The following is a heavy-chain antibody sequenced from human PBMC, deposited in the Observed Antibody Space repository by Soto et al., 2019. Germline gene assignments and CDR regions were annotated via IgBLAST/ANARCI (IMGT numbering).Heavy chain of an antibody. J-gene: IGHJ5*02. Sequence: QVQLVESGGGVVQSGRSLTLSCAASGFSLRTYGMQWLRRAPGKGLEWVAFIWYDGTKKFYANSVKGRSTISKDNSNNILYLQMSGLRAADTAVYYCARDVVTAVAGSVNWLEPWGQGTLVTVS. D-gene: IGHD6-19*01. CDR2: IWYDGTKK. V-gene: IGHV3-33*01. CDR3: ARDVVTAVAGSVNWLEP. CDR1: GFSLRTYG.